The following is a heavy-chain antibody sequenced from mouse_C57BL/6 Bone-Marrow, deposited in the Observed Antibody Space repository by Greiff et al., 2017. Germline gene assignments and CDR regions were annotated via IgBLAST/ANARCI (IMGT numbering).Heavy chain of an antibody. CDR3: ARGDIYYDYE. Sequence: VKLKESGAELVKPGASVKISCKASGYAFSSYWMNWVKQRPGKGLEWIGQIYPGDGDTNYNGKFKGKATLTADKSSSTAYMQLSSLTSEDSAVYFCARGDIYYDYEWGQGTTLTVSS. D-gene: IGHD2-4*01. J-gene: IGHJ2*01. V-gene: IGHV1-80*01. CDR1: GYAFSSYW. CDR2: IYPGDGDT.